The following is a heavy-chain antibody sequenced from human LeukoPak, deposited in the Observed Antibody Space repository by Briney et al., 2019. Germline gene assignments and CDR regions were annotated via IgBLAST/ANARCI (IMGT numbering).Heavy chain of an antibody. V-gene: IGHV1-69-2*01. CDR3: ATMIRYSGYVH. CDR1: GYTFTDYY. J-gene: IGHJ4*02. D-gene: IGHD5-12*01. CDR2: VDPEDGET. Sequence: ASVKVSCKASGYTFTDYYMHWVQQAPGKGLEWMGRVDPEDGETIYAEKFQGRVTITADTSTDTAYMELSSLRSEDTAVHYCATMIRYSGYVHWGQGTLVTVSS.